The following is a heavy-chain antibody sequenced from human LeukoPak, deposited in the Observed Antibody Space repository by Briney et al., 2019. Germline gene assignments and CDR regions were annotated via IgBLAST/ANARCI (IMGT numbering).Heavy chain of an antibody. CDR3: ARGYSGWYLHDALDI. D-gene: IGHD6-19*01. CDR2: ISYDGSNK. V-gene: IGHV3-30*03. J-gene: IGHJ3*02. Sequence: PGGSLRLSCAASGFTFSSYGMHWVRQAPGKGLEWVAFISYDGSNKYYADSVKGRFTISRDNSKNTLYLQMHSLRAEDTAVYYCARGYSGWYLHDALDIWGQGTTVTVSS. CDR1: GFTFSSYG.